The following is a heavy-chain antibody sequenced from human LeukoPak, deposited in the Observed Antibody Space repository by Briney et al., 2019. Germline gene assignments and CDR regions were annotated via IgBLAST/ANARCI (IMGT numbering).Heavy chain of an antibody. J-gene: IGHJ4*02. CDR3: ARGGSSGWYGIDF. CDR1: GGSISGYY. CDR2: IYHSGST. V-gene: IGHV4-59*01. Sequence: QASETLSLTCTVSGGSISGYYWSWIRQPPGKGLEWIGNIYHSGSTNYNPSLKSRVTISVDTSKNQFSLKLSSVTAADTAVYYCARGGSSGWYGIDFWGQGTLVTVSS. D-gene: IGHD6-19*01.